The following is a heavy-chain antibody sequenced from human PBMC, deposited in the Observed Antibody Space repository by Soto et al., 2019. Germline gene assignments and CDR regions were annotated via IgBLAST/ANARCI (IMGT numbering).Heavy chain of an antibody. CDR1: GYTFSDYA. J-gene: IGHJ2*01. CDR2: ISASTRNT. D-gene: IGHD2-15*01. V-gene: IGHV1-18*01. CDR3: VRCYWRVGSGYAGWHFEL. Sequence: QVQLVQSGGEVKKPGASVKVSCQASGYTFSDYAISWVRQAPGQGLAWMGWISASTRNTDQAQNFQGRVSMTLDTSTNTADMELRSLRSDDTAVYYCVRCYWRVGSGYAGWHFELWGRGTLVTVSS.